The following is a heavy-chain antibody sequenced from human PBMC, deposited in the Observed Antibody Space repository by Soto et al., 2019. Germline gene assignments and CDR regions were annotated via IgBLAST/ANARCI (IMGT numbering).Heavy chain of an antibody. CDR1: GFTFSSYG. D-gene: IGHD6-13*01. CDR3: AKSAAGTGNFDY. CDR2: ISYDGSNK. J-gene: IGHJ4*02. Sequence: VGSLRLSCAASGFTFSSYGMHWVRQAPGKGLEWVAVISYDGSNKYYADSVKGRFTISRDNSKNTLYLQMNSLRAEDTAVYYCAKSAAGTGNFDYWGQGTLVTVSS. V-gene: IGHV3-30*18.